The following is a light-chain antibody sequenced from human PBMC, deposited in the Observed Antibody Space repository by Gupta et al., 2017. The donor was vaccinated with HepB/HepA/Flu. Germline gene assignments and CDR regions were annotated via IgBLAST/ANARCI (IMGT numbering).Light chain of an antibody. CDR2: GAS. V-gene: IGKV3-20*01. CDR1: QSVSSSY. J-gene: IGKJ1*01. CDR3: HQYGSTSWT. Sequence: IVSTQFLRTLSLSTRENATFPCRAGQSVSSSYLSWYQQKPGQAPKLLIFGASSRATGIPDRFSGSGSGTDFALTISRLEPEDFAVYYCHQYGSTSWTFGQGTKVEIK.